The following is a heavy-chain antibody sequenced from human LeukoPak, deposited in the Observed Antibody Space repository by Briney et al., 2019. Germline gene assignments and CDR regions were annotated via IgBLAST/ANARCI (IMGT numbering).Heavy chain of an antibody. CDR2: IRQDGSEK. D-gene: IGHD3-22*01. Sequence: GGSLRLSCAASRFTFSNYWMSWVRQAPGKGLEWVANIRQDGSEKYYVDSVKGRFTISRDNAKNSLYLQMNSLRVEDTAVYYCARANYYYDSSGYSCWGQGTLVTVSS. CDR3: ARANYYYDSSGYSC. CDR1: RFTFSNYW. J-gene: IGHJ4*02. V-gene: IGHV3-7*05.